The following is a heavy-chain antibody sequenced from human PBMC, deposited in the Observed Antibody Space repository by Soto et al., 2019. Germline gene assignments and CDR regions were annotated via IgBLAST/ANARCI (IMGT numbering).Heavy chain of an antibody. CDR2: ISSSSSYI. J-gene: IGHJ6*02. CDR1: GFTFSSYS. Sequence: VGSLRLSCAASGFTFSSYSMNWVRQAPGKGLEWVSSISSSSSYIYYADSVKGRFTISRDNAKNSLYLQMNSLRAEDTAVYYCARDAVAAAGTTNYYYYGMDVWGQGTTVTVSS. CDR3: ARDAVAAAGTTNYYYYGMDV. V-gene: IGHV3-21*01. D-gene: IGHD6-13*01.